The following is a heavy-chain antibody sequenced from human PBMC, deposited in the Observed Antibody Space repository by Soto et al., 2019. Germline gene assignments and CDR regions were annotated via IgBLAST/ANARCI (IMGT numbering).Heavy chain of an antibody. J-gene: IGHJ3*02. V-gene: IGHV4-59*01. D-gene: IGHD6-19*01. CDR3: ARGHSSGWIDAFDI. Sequence: QVQLQESGPGLVKPSETLSLTCTVSGGSISSYYWSWIRQPPGKGLEWIGYIYYSGSTNYNPSLKSRVTISVDTSKNQLSLKLSSVTAADTAVYYCARGHSSGWIDAFDIWGQGTMVTVSS. CDR2: IYYSGST. CDR1: GGSISSYY.